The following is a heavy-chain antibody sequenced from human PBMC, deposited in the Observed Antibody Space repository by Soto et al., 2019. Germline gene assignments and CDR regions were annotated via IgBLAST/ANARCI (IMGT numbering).Heavy chain of an antibody. CDR1: GDSICSYY. Sequence: QVQLQESGPGLVKPSETLSLTCAVSGDSICSYYCMWIRQPPGKGLESIGYLYYGRSANYNPSLKSRVTLSVDTSTNQRSLTLSSMTAADTAVYYCALRSMAVVPEYWGQGTLVTVSS. D-gene: IGHD3-22*01. CDR2: LYYGRSA. J-gene: IGHJ4*02. V-gene: IGHV4-59*01. CDR3: ALRSMAVVPEY.